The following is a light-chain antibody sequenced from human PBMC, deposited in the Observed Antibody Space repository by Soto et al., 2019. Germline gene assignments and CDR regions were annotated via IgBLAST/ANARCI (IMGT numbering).Light chain of an antibody. V-gene: IGLV1-44*01. Sequence: QSVLTQPPSASGTPGQRVTISCFGCSSNMGTNTVGWYQQLPGAAPKVLIYVNDKRPSGVPDRFSGSNSGTSASLTISGLQSEDEADYYCVAWDDNLDAHVFGTG. CDR2: VND. CDR3: VAWDDNLDAHV. CDR1: SSNMGTNT. J-gene: IGLJ1*01.